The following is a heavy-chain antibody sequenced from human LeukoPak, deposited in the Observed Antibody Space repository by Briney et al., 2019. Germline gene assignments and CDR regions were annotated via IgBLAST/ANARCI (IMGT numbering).Heavy chain of an antibody. D-gene: IGHD2-2*01. CDR2: INHSGST. CDR3: ARGTSMSIGEDIVVVPAAMYSDY. V-gene: IGHV4-34*01. CDR1: GGSFSGYY. Sequence: MPSETLSLTCAVYGGSFSGYYWSWIRQPPGKGLEWIGEINHSGSTNYNPSLKSRFTISVDTSKNQFSLKLSSVTAADTAVYYCARGTSMSIGEDIVVVPAAMYSDYWGQGTLVTVSS. J-gene: IGHJ4*02.